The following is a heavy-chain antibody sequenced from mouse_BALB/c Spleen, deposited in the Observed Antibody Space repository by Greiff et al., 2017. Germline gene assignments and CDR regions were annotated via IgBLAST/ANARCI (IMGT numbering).Heavy chain of an antibody. V-gene: IGHV5-4*02. D-gene: IGHD2-4*01. Sequence: EVQLQESGGGLVKPGGSLKLSCAASGFTFSDYYMYWVRQTPEKRLEWVATISDGGSYTYYPDSVKGRFTISRDNAKNNLYLQMSSLKSEDTAMYYCARDRGMITTTGFAYWGQGTLVTVSA. CDR2: ISDGGSYT. CDR3: ARDRGMITTTGFAY. J-gene: IGHJ3*01. CDR1: GFTFSDYY.